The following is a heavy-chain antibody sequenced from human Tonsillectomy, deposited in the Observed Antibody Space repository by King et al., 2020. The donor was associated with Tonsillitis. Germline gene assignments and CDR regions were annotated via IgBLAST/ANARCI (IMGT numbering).Heavy chain of an antibody. CDR2: IYYSGST. D-gene: IGHD7-27*01. CDR1: GGSISSYY. Sequence: VQLQESGPGLVKPSETLSLTCTVSGGSISSYYWSWIRQPPGKGLEWIGYIYYSGSTNYNPSLKSRVTISVDTSKNQFSLKLSSVTAADTAVYYCARVLPTGEWYFDLWGRGTLVTVSS. J-gene: IGHJ2*01. V-gene: IGHV4-59*01. CDR3: ARVLPTGEWYFDL.